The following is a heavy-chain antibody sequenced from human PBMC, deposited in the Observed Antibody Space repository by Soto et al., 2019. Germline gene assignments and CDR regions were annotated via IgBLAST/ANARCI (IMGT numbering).Heavy chain of an antibody. CDR2: IEQDGRET. CDR3: AGGSGWTEDY. J-gene: IGHJ4*02. Sequence: EVQLVESGGGLVQPGGSLRLSCVVSGISFSNYWMNWVRQAPGKGPEWVANIEQDGRETNYVDSVKGRFTISRDNAKNSLYLQLKNLRVEDTAMYYCAGGSGWTEDYWGQGTLVTVSS. V-gene: IGHV3-7*04. CDR1: GISFSNYW. D-gene: IGHD6-19*01.